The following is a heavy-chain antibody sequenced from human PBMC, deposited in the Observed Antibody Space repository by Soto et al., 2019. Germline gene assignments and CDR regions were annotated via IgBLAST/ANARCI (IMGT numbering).Heavy chain of an antibody. J-gene: IGHJ4*02. V-gene: IGHV2-5*02. CDR3: AHVLGYCSGGSCYSGPSDY. D-gene: IGHD2-15*01. Sequence: SAPTPVTPTQSLTLTCSFSGFSLSTRGMSVVWIRQPPGKALEWLALIYWDDDKRYSPSLKGRLTITKDTSKNQVVLTMTNMDPVDTATYYCAHVLGYCSGGSCYSGPSDYWGQGTLVTVSS. CDR2: IYWDDDK. CDR1: GFSLSTRGMS.